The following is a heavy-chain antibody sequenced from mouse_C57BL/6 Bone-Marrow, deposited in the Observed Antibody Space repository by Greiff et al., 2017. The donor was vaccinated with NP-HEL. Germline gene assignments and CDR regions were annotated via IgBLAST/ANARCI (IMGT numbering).Heavy chain of an antibody. CDR3: AIYGSSYVWYFDV. CDR2: INPGSGGT. D-gene: IGHD1-1*01. Sequence: VQRVESGAELVRPGTSVKVSCKASGYAFTNYLIEWVKQRPGQGLEWIGVINPGSGGTNYNEKFKGKATLTADKSSSTAYMQLSSLTSEDSAVYFCAIYGSSYVWYFDVWGTGTTVTVSS. J-gene: IGHJ1*03. CDR1: GYAFTNYL. V-gene: IGHV1-54*01.